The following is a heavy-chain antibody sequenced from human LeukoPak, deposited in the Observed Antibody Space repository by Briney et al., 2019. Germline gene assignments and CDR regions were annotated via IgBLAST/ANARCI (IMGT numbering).Heavy chain of an antibody. CDR3: AKDRSWIAVAGTDY. D-gene: IGHD6-19*01. CDR2: MHSDGRT. CDR1: GFSVSNNY. Sequence: GGSLRLSCAASGFSVSNNYMNWVRQASGKGLEWVSVMHSDGRTFYADSVKGRFTISRDNSKNTLYLQMNSLRAEDTAVYYCAKDRSWIAVAGTDYWGQGTLVTVSS. V-gene: IGHV3-53*01. J-gene: IGHJ4*02.